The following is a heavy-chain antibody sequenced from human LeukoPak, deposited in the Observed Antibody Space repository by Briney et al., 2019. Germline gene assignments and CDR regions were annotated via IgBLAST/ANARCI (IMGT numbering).Heavy chain of an antibody. D-gene: IGHD6-13*01. J-gene: IGHJ4*02. V-gene: IGHV4-39*07. CDR2: IYYSGST. CDR1: GGSISSSSYY. Sequence: SETLSLTCTVSGGSISSSSYYWGWIRQPPGKGLEWIGSIYYSGSTYYNPSLKSRVTISVDTSKNQFSLKLSSVTAADTAVYYCARSGYSSSWSGTLDYWGQGTLVTVSS. CDR3: ARSGYSSSWSGTLDY.